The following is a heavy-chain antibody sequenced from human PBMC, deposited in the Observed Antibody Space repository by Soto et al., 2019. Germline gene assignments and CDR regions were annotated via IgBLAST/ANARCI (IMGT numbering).Heavy chain of an antibody. CDR2: ISAYNGNT. CDR3: ARDTYDFWSGLNNWFDP. V-gene: IGHV1-18*01. CDR1: GYTFTSYG. Sequence: ASVKVSCKASGYTFTSYGISWVRQAPGQGLEWMGWISAYNGNTNYAQKLQGRVTMTTDTSTSTAYMELRSLRSDDTAVYYCARDTYDFWSGLNNWFDPWGQGTLVTVSS. J-gene: IGHJ5*02. D-gene: IGHD3-3*01.